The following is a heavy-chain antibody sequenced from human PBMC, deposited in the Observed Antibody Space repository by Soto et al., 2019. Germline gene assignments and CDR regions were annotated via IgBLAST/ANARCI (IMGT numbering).Heavy chain of an antibody. D-gene: IGHD1-26*01. J-gene: IGHJ6*02. CDR1: GFPFATSA. CDR3: AKYSGDFPVYNGLNV. CDR2: ISGGGDLA. V-gene: IGHV3-23*01. Sequence: GGSLRLSCAASGFPFATSAMIWVRQAPGKGPEWLSLISGGGDLAYYAESVKGRFTSSRDNSKNTLYLQMTFLRVEDTAVYYCAKYSGDFPVYNGLNVWGQGITVTVSS.